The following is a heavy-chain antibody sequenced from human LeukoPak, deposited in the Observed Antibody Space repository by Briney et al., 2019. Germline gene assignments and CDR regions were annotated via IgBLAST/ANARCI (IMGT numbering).Heavy chain of an antibody. V-gene: IGHV4-39*07. D-gene: IGHD3-22*01. CDR2: IYYSGST. Sequence: SETLSLTCTVSGGSISSSSYYWGWIRQPPGKGLEWIGSIYYSGSTYYNPSLKSRVTISVDTSKNQFSLKLSSVTAADTAVYYCARGLAMIVVADADAFDIWGQGTMVTVSS. J-gene: IGHJ3*02. CDR3: ARGLAMIVVADADAFDI. CDR1: GGSISSSSYY.